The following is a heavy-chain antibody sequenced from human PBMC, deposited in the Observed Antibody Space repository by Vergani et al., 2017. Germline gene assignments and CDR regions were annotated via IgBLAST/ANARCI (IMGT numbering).Heavy chain of an antibody. J-gene: IGHJ3*02. Sequence: EVQLVESGGGLVQPGRSLRLSCAASGFTFDDYAMHWVRQAPGKGLEWVSGISWNSGSIGYADSVKGRFTISRDNAKNSLYLQMNSLRAEDTAVYYCAWSTRLSYAFDIWGQGTMVTVSS. CDR2: ISWNSGSI. CDR1: GFTFDDYA. CDR3: AWSTRLSYAFDI. D-gene: IGHD3-16*01. V-gene: IGHV3-9*01.